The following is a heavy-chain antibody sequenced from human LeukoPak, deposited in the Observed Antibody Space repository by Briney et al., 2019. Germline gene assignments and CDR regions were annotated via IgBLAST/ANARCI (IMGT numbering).Heavy chain of an antibody. J-gene: IGHJ4*02. D-gene: IGHD4-11*01. CDR2: IYSGGNT. V-gene: IGHV3-53*01. CDR1: GFTVSSNY. CDR3: TRXGASNTLDY. Sequence: GGSLRLSCAASGFTVSSNYMSWVRQAPGKGLEWVSVIYSGGNTYYADSVKGRFTISRDNSKNTLDLQMNSLRAEDTAVYYCTRXGASNTLDYXGQGTLVTVSS.